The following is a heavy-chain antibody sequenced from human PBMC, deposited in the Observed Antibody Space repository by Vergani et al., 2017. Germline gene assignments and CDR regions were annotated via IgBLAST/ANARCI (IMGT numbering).Heavy chain of an antibody. CDR1: GGTFSSYT. V-gene: IGHV1-2*02. Sequence: QVQLVQSGAEVKKPGSSVKVSCKASGGTFSSYTISWVRQAPGQGLEWMGWINPISGGTNYARKFQGRVTMTRDTSITTAYMELRSLRSDDTAVYYCARDLGSSWTGDFDYWGQGTLVTVSS. D-gene: IGHD6-13*01. CDR3: ARDLGSSWTGDFDY. CDR2: INPISGGT. J-gene: IGHJ4*02.